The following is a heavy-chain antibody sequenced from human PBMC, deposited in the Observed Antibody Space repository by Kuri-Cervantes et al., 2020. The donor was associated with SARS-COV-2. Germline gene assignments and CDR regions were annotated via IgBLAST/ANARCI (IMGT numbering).Heavy chain of an antibody. CDR2: INPNSGGT. CDR3: ATDFLRFLEWFP. CDR1: GYTFTSYY. D-gene: IGHD3-3*01. V-gene: IGHV1-2*02. J-gene: IGHJ3*01. Sequence: ASVKVSCKASGYTFTSYYMHWVRQAPGQGLEWMGWINPNSGGTNYAQKFQGRVTMTRDTSISTAYMELSSLRSEDTAVYYCATDFLRFLEWFPWGQGTMVTVSS.